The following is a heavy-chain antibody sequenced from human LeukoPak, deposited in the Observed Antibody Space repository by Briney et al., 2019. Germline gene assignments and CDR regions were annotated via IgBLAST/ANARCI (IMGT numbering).Heavy chain of an antibody. CDR1: GYTLTELS. CDR2: FDPEDGET. Sequence: GASVKVSCKVSGYTLTELSMHWVRQAPGKGLEWMGGFDPEDGETIYAQKFQGRVTMTEDTSTDTAYMELSSLRSEDTAVYYCATVSIAAAGRDFDYWGQGTLVTVSS. D-gene: IGHD6-13*01. J-gene: IGHJ4*02. V-gene: IGHV1-24*01. CDR3: ATVSIAAAGRDFDY.